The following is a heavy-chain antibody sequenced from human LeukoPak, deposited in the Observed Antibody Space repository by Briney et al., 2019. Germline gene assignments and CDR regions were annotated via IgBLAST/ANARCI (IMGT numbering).Heavy chain of an antibody. Sequence: PGGSLRLSCAASGFTFSSYAMHWVRQAPGKGLEWVAVISHDGSNKYYADSVKGRFTISRDNSKNTLYLQMNSLRAEDTAVYYCAREEEWGDYGDQRQGYYFDYWGQGTLVTVSS. CDR3: AREEEWGDYGDQRQGYYFDY. J-gene: IGHJ4*02. V-gene: IGHV3-30-3*01. CDR1: GFTFSSYA. CDR2: ISHDGSNK. D-gene: IGHD4-17*01.